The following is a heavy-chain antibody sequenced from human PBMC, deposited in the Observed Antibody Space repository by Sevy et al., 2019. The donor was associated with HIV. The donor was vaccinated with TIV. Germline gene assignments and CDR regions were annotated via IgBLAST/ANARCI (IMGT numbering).Heavy chain of an antibody. D-gene: IGHD3-10*01. CDR2: VTSGGGKT. J-gene: IGHJ4*02. CDR3: ARASGPGSGSYYFDY. CDR1: GFTFSSYA. Sequence: GGSLRLSCVASGFTFSSYAMTWVRLAPGKGLEWVSAVTSGGGKTYYTDSVKGRFTNSIDSSKNTLSLQMNGLRAEDTAVYYCARASGPGSGSYYFDYWGQGTLVTVSS. V-gene: IGHV3-23*01.